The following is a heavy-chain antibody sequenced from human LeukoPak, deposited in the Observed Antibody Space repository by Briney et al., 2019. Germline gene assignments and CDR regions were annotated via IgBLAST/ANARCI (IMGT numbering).Heavy chain of an antibody. CDR1: GFTFSSHG. V-gene: IGHV3-33*01. D-gene: IGHD6-13*01. Sequence: GGSLRLSCAASGFTFSSHGMHWVRQAPGKGLEWVALVWSDGNNKYYADSVKGRFTISRDNSKNTLYLQMNSLRAEDTAIYYCARGYTTSSCWSWFDPWGQGALVTVSS. CDR2: VWSDGNNK. CDR3: ARGYTTSSCWSWFDP. J-gene: IGHJ5*02.